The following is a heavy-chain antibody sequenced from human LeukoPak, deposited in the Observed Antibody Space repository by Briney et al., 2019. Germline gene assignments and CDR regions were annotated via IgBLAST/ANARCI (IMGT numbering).Heavy chain of an antibody. Sequence: SQTLSLTCTVSGGSISSGNYYWSWIRQPAGKGLEWIGRIYTSGSTNYNPSLKSRVTISVDTSKNQFSLKLSSVTAADTAVYYCTKIVVGYWYFDLWGRGTLVTVSS. CDR3: TKIVVGYWYFDL. D-gene: IGHD3-22*01. CDR2: IYTSGST. J-gene: IGHJ2*01. CDR1: GGSISSGNYY. V-gene: IGHV4-61*02.